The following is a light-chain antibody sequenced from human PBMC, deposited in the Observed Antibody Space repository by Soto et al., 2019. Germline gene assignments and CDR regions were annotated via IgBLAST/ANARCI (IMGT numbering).Light chain of an antibody. CDR1: NIGSKS. J-gene: IGLJ2*01. V-gene: IGLV3-21*02. CDR2: DDS. Sequence: SYELTQPPSVSVAPGQTATVTCGADNIGSKSVHWYQKKPGQAPLLVVFDDSDRPPGIPARFSAFNSGNTATLTINRVEDGDEADYYCHVWDIIGEQVVFGGGTKITVL. CDR3: HVWDIIGEQVV.